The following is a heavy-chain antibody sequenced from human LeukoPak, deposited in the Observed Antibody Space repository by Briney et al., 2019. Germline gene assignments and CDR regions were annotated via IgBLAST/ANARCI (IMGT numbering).Heavy chain of an antibody. J-gene: IGHJ3*02. CDR1: GFTFSSYW. CDR2: IKQDGSEK. Sequence: GGSVRLSCAAPGFTFSSYWMRWVRQAPGKGLEWVAKIKQDGSEKYYVDSVTGRSTISRDNATNSLYLQMNSLRAEDTAVYYCARIGYCSSTSCRDAFDIWGQGTMVTVSS. CDR3: ARIGYCSSTSCRDAFDI. D-gene: IGHD2-2*01. V-gene: IGHV3-7*01.